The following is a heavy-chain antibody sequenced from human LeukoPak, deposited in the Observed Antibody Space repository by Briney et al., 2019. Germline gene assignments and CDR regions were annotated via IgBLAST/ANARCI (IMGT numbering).Heavy chain of an antibody. D-gene: IGHD3-22*01. CDR1: GFTFSSYG. Sequence: HPGRSLRLSCAASGFTFSSYGMHWVRQAPGKGLEWVAVISYDGSNKYYADSVKGRFTISRDNSKNTLYLQMYSLRAEDTAVYYCAKVHLRHPITMIVGPPDYWGQGTLVTVSS. CDR2: ISYDGSNK. J-gene: IGHJ4*02. V-gene: IGHV3-30*18. CDR3: AKVHLRHPITMIVGPPDY.